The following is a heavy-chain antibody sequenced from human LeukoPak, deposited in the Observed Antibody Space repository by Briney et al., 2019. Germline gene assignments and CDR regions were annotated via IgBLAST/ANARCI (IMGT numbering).Heavy chain of an antibody. CDR3: ARHLVVPATTYYYYYMDV. V-gene: IGHV4-39*01. D-gene: IGHD2-2*01. Sequence: SENLSLTCTVSGDSMSSNYYYWGWIRQPPGKGLEWIGTVYFTGSPYYNPSLKSRVTISVDTSETQFSLTLSSVTAADTAVYFCARHLVVPATTYYYYYMDVWGKGTTVTVPS. CDR1: GDSMSSNYYY. CDR2: VYFTGSP. J-gene: IGHJ6*03.